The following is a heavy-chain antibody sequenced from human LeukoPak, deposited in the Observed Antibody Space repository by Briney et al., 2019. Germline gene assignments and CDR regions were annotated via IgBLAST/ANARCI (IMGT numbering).Heavy chain of an antibody. V-gene: IGHV3-7*04. D-gene: IGHD6-19*01. CDR3: ARDWPGAGSRAGDY. CDR2: IKQDGSEK. J-gene: IGHJ4*02. Sequence: QPGGSLRLSCAASGFTFSSYWMSWVRQAPGKGLEWVANIKQDGSEKNYADPAKGRFTISRDNAKNSLYLQMNSLRGEDTAVYYCARDWPGAGSRAGDYWGQGTLVTVSS. CDR1: GFTFSSYW.